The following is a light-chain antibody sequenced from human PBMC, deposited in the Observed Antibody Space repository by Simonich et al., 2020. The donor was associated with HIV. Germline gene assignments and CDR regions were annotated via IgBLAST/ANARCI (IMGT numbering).Light chain of an antibody. CDR1: RSNIGSNY. CDR3: AAWDDSLSGWV. Sequence: QSVLTQPPSASGTPGQRVTISCSGSRSNIGSNYVSWYQQLPGTAPKHLIYTNNQRPSGVPARFSGSKAGTSAALAISGLRSEDEADYYCAAWDDSLSGWVFGGGTKLTVL. J-gene: IGLJ3*02. CDR2: TNN. V-gene: IGLV1-47*01.